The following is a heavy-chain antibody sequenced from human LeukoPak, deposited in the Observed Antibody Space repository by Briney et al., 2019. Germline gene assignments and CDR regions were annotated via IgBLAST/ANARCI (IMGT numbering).Heavy chain of an antibody. CDR1: GGSISSYY. D-gene: IGHD1-14*01. V-gene: IGHV4-39*07. Sequence: SETLSLTCTISGGSISSYYWGWIRQPPGKGLEWIGSIYYSGSTYYNPSLKSRVTISVDTSKNQFSLKLSSVTAADTAVYYCARDRTTGGFDYWGQGTLVTVSS. CDR2: IYYSGST. J-gene: IGHJ4*02. CDR3: ARDRTTGGFDY.